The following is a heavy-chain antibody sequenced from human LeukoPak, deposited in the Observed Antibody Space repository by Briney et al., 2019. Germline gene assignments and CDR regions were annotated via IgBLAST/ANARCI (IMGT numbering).Heavy chain of an antibody. Sequence: SGGSLRLSCTASGFTFRSFEMNWVRQAPGKGLEWVSYISSSGTTIYYADSVKGRFTISRDNAKNSLYLQMNGLRAEDTAVYYCARRYGSSDYWGQGTLVTVSS. J-gene: IGHJ4*02. V-gene: IGHV3-48*03. D-gene: IGHD3-10*01. CDR3: ARRYGSSDY. CDR1: GFTFRSFE. CDR2: ISSSGTTI.